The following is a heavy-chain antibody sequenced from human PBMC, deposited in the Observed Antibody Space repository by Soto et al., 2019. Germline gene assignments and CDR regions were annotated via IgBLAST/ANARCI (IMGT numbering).Heavy chain of an antibody. CDR2: IHSSGDT. CDR1: GGSISGHY. V-gene: IGHV4-4*07. D-gene: IGHD3-10*01. CDR3: AGDVRREGVTFVLFEY. Sequence: QVQLRESGPGLVKPSETLSLTCTVSGGSISGHYWSWLRQPAGRGLQWVGRIHSSGDTDYTSSLKSRVSISVATSKNRFSRKLKSLTAAETAVYSCAGDVRREGVTFVLFEYWGRGARVTVSS. J-gene: IGHJ4*02.